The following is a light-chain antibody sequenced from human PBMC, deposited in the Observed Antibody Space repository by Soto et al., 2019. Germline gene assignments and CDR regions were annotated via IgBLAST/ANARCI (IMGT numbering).Light chain of an antibody. J-gene: IGKJ1*01. CDR1: QDIRNG. CDR2: AAS. Sequence: AVQMTQSPSSLSAYVGDRVTITCRASQDIRNGLGWYQQKPGKAPELLIYAASSLQSGVPSRFSGSASGTDFTLTISSLQPEDFATYYCLQDHIYPWTFGQGTKVEI. CDR3: LQDHIYPWT. V-gene: IGKV1-6*01.